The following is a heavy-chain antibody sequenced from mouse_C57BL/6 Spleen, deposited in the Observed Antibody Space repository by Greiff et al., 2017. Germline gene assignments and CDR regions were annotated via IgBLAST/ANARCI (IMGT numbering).Heavy chain of an antibody. CDR1: GFSFNTYA. V-gene: IGHV10-1*01. CDR3: VRHGLYYDYDWYFDV. Sequence: EVQRVESGGGLVQPKGSLKLSCAASGFSFNTYAMNWVRQAPGKGLEWVARIRSKSNNYATYYADSVKDRFTISRDDSESMLYLQMNNLKTEDTAMYYCVRHGLYYDYDWYFDVWGTGTTVTVSS. D-gene: IGHD2-4*01. J-gene: IGHJ1*03. CDR2: IRSKSNNYAT.